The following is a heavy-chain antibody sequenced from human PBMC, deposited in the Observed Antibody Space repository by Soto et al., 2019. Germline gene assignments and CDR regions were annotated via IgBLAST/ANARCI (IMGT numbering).Heavy chain of an antibody. V-gene: IGHV1-18*01. CDR2: ISAYNGDT. CDR1: GYSFTNYG. CDR3: ARDRGVAPPVAGNTHYYYYMDA. D-gene: IGHD6-19*01. J-gene: IGHJ6*03. Sequence: QDQLVQSGGEVKKPGASVKVSCKASGYSFTNYGITWVRQAPGQGFEWMGWISAYNGDTKYAQKLQGEVTMTTDASTSTAYLDLRSLRADDTALYYCARDRGVAPPVAGNTHYYYYMDAWGKGTTVTVSS.